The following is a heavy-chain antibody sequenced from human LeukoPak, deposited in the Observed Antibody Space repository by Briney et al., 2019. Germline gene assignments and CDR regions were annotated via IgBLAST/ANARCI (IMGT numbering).Heavy chain of an antibody. CDR3: ARGGSTIFGVVIMTAAFDY. Sequence: ASVKVSCKASGYTFTGYYMHWVRQAPGQGLVWMGWISAYNGNTNYAQKLQGRVTMTTDTSTSTAYMELRSLRSDDTAVYCCARGGSTIFGVVIMTAAFDYWGQGTLVTVSS. CDR2: ISAYNGNT. J-gene: IGHJ4*02. CDR1: GYTFTGYY. V-gene: IGHV1-18*04. D-gene: IGHD3-3*01.